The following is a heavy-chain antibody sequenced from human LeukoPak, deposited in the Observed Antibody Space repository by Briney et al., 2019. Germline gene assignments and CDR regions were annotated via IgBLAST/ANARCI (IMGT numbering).Heavy chain of an antibody. CDR2: IYYSGSI. Sequence: SETLSLTCAVYGGSFSGYYWSWIRQPPGKGLEWIGSIYYSGSIYYNPSLKSRVTISVDTSKNQFSLKLSSVTAADTAVYYCARRDLKDWYFDLWGRGTLVTVSS. V-gene: IGHV4-34*01. CDR1: GGSFSGYY. CDR3: ARRDLKDWYFDL. J-gene: IGHJ2*01.